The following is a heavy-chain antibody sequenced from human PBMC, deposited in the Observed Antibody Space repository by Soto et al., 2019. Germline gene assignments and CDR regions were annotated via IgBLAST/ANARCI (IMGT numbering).Heavy chain of an antibody. Sequence: QVQLVQSGAEVKKPGSSVKVSCKASGGTFSSFTISWVRQAPGQGLEWMGGIIPRYGTANYAQKFQGRVTITADASTRTAYMELSSLRSEDTAVYYCAKDRRADWESYYDYAMDVWGQGTTVTVSS. CDR3: AKDRRADWESYYDYAMDV. CDR2: IIPRYGTA. CDR1: GGTFSSFT. V-gene: IGHV1-69*01. D-gene: IGHD1-26*01. J-gene: IGHJ6*02.